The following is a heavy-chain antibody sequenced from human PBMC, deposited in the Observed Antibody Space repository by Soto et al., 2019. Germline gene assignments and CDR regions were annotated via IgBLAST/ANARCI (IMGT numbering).Heavy chain of an antibody. CDR3: ARVLSPAAGTGVFWFDP. CDR2: IILIFGTA. CDR1: GGTFSSYA. V-gene: IGHV1-69*01. Sequence: QVQLVQSGAEVKKPGSSVKVSCKASGGTFSSYAISWVRQAPGQGLEWMGGIILIFGTANYAQKFQGRVTITADESTSTAYMELSSLRSEDTAVYYCARVLSPAAGTGVFWFDPWGQGTLVTVSS. J-gene: IGHJ5*02. D-gene: IGHD6-13*01.